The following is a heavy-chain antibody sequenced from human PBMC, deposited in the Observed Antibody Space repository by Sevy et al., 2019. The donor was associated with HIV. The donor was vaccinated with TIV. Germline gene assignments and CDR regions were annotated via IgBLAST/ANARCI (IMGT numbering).Heavy chain of an antibody. CDR3: ARDYYDDRPGGFDP. Sequence: SETLSLTCTVSGDSISKYVWSWIRQPPGKGLEWIGYLYFSGNTNYNPSLKSRVTISVDTSKNQFSLTLKSVTAADTAVYYCARDYYDDRPGGFDPWGQGTLVTVSS. CDR1: GDSISKYV. CDR2: LYFSGNT. V-gene: IGHV4-59*01. D-gene: IGHD3-22*01. J-gene: IGHJ5*02.